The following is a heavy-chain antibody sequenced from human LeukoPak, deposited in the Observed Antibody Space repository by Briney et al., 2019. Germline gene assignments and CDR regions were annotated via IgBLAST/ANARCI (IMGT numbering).Heavy chain of an antibody. D-gene: IGHD3-22*01. CDR1: GGSISSGDYS. CDR3: ALQSRYYDSSGYYIYHAFDI. V-gene: IGHV4-30-4*01. CDR2: IYYSGST. Sequence: SETLSLTCTVSGGSISSGDYSWSWIRQPPGKGLEWIGYIYYSGSTYYNPSLKSRVTISVDTSKNQFSLKLSSVTAAGTAVYYCALQSRYYDSSGYYIYHAFDIWGQGTMVTVSS. J-gene: IGHJ3*02.